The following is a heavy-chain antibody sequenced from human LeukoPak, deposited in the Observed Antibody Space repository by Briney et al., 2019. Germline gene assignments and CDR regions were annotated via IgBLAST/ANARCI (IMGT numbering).Heavy chain of an antibody. CDR3: TTEAGDD. V-gene: IGHV3-15*01. CDR2: IKSKTDGGTT. Sequence: PGGSLRLSCAASGFTFCNVWMVRVRQAPGKGLEWVGHIKSKTDGGTTDYAAPVKGRFTISRDDSKNTLYLQMDSLKTEETAVSYCTTEAGDDCDRGTLVTVSS. D-gene: IGHD5-24*01. CDR1: GFTFCNVW. J-gene: IGHJ4*02.